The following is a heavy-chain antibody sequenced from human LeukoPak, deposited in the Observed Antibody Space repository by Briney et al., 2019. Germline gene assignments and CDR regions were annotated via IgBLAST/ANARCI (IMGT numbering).Heavy chain of an antibody. CDR2: FDPEDGET. Sequence: ASVKVSCKASGYTFTSYYMHWVRQAPGKGLEWMGGFDPEDGETIYAQKFQGRVTMTEDASTDTAYMELSSLRSEDTAVYYCATDLNYYDSSGYVFDYWGQGTLVTVSS. V-gene: IGHV1-24*01. D-gene: IGHD3-22*01. CDR1: GYTFTSYY. J-gene: IGHJ4*02. CDR3: ATDLNYYDSSGYVFDY.